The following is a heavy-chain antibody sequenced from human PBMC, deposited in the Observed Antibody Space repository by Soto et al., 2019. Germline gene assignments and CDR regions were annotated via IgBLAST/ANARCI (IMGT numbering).Heavy chain of an antibody. Sequence: TVKGSFKAAGYTFTSYYMHWVRQAPGQGLDWMGIINPSGGSTSYAQKFQGRVTMTRDTSTRTVYMELSSLRSEDTAVYYCARDPNDSIGVGMDVWGQGTTVTVSS. CDR2: INPSGGST. D-gene: IGHD3-22*01. CDR1: GYTFTSYY. V-gene: IGHV1-46*01. CDR3: ARDPNDSIGVGMDV. J-gene: IGHJ6*02.